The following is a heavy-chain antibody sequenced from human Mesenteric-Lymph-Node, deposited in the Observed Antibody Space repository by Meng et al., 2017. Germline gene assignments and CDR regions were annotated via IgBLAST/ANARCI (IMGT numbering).Heavy chain of an antibody. D-gene: IGHD1-26*01. V-gene: IGHV4-4*07. Sequence: SETLSPTCTVSGGSINNYYWTWIRQPAGKGLEWIGRIYTSGRTNYNPSLKSRVTMSVDTSKNQFSLKLSSVTAADTAVYYCVRDPRVGPSTSYSGMDVWGRGTTVTVSS. CDR1: GGSINNYY. CDR2: IYTSGRT. CDR3: VRDPRVGPSTSYSGMDV. J-gene: IGHJ6*02.